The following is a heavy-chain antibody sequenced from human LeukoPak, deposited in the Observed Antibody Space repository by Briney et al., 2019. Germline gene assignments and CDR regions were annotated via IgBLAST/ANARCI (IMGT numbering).Heavy chain of an antibody. D-gene: IGHD3-9*01. CDR1: GGTFSSYA. CDR3: ARVRYFDWFFPLAY. CDR2: IIPIFGTA. J-gene: IGHJ4*02. V-gene: IGHV1-69*13. Sequence: ASVKVSCKASGGTFSSYAISWVRQAPGQGLEWMGGIIPIFGTANYAQKFQGRVTITADESTSTAYMELSSLRSEDTAVYHCARVRYFDWFFPLAYWGQGTLVTVSS.